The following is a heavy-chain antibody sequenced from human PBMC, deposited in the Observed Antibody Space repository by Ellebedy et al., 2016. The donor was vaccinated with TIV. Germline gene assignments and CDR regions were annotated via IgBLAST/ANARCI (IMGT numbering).Heavy chain of an antibody. D-gene: IGHD5-24*01. CDR2: IIPFLNIT. J-gene: IGHJ4*02. Sequence: AASVKVSCKASGGTFSSYAVGWVRQAPGQGLQWMGRIIPFLNITNCAQKFQDRVTITADKSTTTAYMELSSLRSEDTAVYFCARHSVEMTTITPFDYWGQGTLVTVSS. CDR1: GGTFSSYA. CDR3: ARHSVEMTTITPFDY. V-gene: IGHV1-69*04.